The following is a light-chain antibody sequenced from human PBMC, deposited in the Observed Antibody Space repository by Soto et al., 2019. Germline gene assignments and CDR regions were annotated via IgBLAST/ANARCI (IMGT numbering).Light chain of an antibody. J-gene: IGKJ4*01. CDR3: QQYGSSPLT. Sequence: EIVLTQSPGTLSLSPGERATLSCRASQSVSSSYLAWYQQKPGQAPRLLIYGASSRDTGIPDRFSGSGSGTDFTLTSSRLEPEDLAVYYCQQYGSSPLTFGGGTKVEIK. CDR1: QSVSSSY. CDR2: GAS. V-gene: IGKV3-20*01.